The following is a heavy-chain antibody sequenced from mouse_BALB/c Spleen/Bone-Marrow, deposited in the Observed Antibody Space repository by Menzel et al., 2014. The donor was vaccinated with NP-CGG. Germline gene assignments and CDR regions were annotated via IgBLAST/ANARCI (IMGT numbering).Heavy chain of an antibody. Sequence: VQLQQSWAELVKPGASVKLSCTASGFNIKDTYMHWVKQRPEQGLEWIGRIDPANGNTKYDPKFQGKATITADTSSNTAYLQLSGLTSEDTAVYYCARYYYGSSYFDYWGQGTTLTVSS. CDR1: GFNIKDTY. D-gene: IGHD1-1*01. J-gene: IGHJ2*01. CDR2: IDPANGNT. V-gene: IGHV14-3*02. CDR3: ARYYYGSSYFDY.